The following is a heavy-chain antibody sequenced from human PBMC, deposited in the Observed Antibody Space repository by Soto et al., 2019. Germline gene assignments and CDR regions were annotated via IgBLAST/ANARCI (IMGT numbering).Heavy chain of an antibody. CDR2: ISGSGGST. CDR1: GFTFSSYA. CDR3: AKRYCSGGSCYWGHDY. J-gene: IGHJ4*02. Sequence: PGGSLRLSCAASGFTFSSYAMSWVRQAPGKGLEWVSAISGSGGSTYYADSVKGRFTISRDNSKNTLYLQMNSLRAEDTAVYYCAKRYCSGGSCYWGHDYWGQGTLVTVSS. D-gene: IGHD2-15*01. V-gene: IGHV3-23*01.